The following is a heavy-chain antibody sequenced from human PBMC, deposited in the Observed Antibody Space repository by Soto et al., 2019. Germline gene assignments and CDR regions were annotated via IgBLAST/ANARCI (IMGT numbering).Heavy chain of an antibody. CDR2: IYYSGNT. Sequence: QVRLQEWGPGLVKPSQTLSLKCSVSGGSITTGGRYWSWIRQLPGEGLEWIGDIYYSGNTYYNWTLKSRVTMSVEAAKNQVSLKLSSVTASDTAVYYCAQALVFTGGDGFDIWGQRRLVTVSS. CDR1: GGSITTGGRY. D-gene: IGHD1-1*01. V-gene: IGHV4-31*02. J-gene: IGHJ3*02. CDR3: AQALVFTGGDGFDI.